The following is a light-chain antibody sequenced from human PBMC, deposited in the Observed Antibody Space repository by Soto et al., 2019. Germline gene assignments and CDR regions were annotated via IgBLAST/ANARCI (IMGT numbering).Light chain of an antibody. CDR3: GTWDSSLSAVV. V-gene: IGLV1-51*01. CDR1: SSNIGNNY. CDR2: DNN. J-gene: IGLJ2*01. Sequence: QSVLTQPPSVSAAPGQTVTISYSGSSSNIGNNYVSWYQQLPGTAPKLLIYDNNKRPSGIPDRFSGSKSGTSATLGITGLQTGDEADYYCGTWDSSLSAVVFGGGTQLTVL.